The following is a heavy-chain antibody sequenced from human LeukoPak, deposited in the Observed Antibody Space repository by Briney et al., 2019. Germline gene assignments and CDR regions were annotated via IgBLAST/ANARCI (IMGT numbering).Heavy chain of an antibody. D-gene: IGHD3-3*01. V-gene: IGHV3-30*02. Sequence: GGSLRLSCAATGFTFSSYGMHWVRQAPGKGLEWVTFIRYDGSNKYYADSVKGRFTISRDNSKNTLYLQMNSLRTEETAIYYCAKVDLWSGYYTGIEYWGQGTLVTVSS. CDR2: IRYDGSNK. CDR3: AKVDLWSGYYTGIEY. J-gene: IGHJ4*02. CDR1: GFTFSSYG.